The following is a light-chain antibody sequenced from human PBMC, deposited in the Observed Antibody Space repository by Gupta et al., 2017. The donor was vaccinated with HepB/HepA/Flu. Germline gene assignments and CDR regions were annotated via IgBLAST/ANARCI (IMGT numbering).Light chain of an antibody. CDR2: NVP. Sequence: QSALTQPASVSGSPGQSITISCTGTRRDIGGDNYVSWYQQHPGKAPNLMIYNVPYRPSGVSNRFSGSKSGSTASLTISGLQAEDEADYHCSSYTSSNTLVFGGGTKLTVL. J-gene: IGLJ2*01. V-gene: IGLV2-14*03. CDR3: SSYTSSNTLV. CDR1: RRDIGGDNY.